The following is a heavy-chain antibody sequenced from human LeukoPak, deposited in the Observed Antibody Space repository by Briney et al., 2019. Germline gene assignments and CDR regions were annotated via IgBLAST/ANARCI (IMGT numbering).Heavy chain of an antibody. CDR2: IYSGGAI. CDR1: GFTFGSYA. D-gene: IGHD1-14*01. Sequence: PGGSLRLSCAASGFTFGSYAMSWVRQAPGKGLEWVSLIYSGGAIRYADSVKGRLTISRDSSKNTLFLQMNDLTVEDTARYYCARRPGNWGQGILVTVSS. J-gene: IGHJ4*02. V-gene: IGHV3-23*03. CDR3: ARRPGN.